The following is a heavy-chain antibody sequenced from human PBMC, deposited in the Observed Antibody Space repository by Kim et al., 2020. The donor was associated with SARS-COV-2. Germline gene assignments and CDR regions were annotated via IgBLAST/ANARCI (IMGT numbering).Heavy chain of an antibody. V-gene: IGHV1-18*01. J-gene: IGHJ3*02. Sequence: AQKRQGRVTMTTDTSTSTAYMKLRSLRSDDTAVYYCARAFSGLVWSAWDIWGQGTMVTVSS. D-gene: IGHD3-3*01. CDR3: ARAFSGLVWSAWDI.